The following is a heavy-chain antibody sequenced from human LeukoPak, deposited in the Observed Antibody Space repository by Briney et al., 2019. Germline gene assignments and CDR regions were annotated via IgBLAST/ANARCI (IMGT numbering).Heavy chain of an antibody. V-gene: IGHV3-30*02. CDR1: GLTFSSYG. Sequence: GGSLRLSCAASGLTFSSYGMHWVRQAPGKGLEWVAFIRYDGSNKYYADSVKGRFTISRDNAKNSLYLQMNSLRAEDTAVYYCAREGDTAMDTLDYWGQGTLVTVSS. CDR3: AREGDTAMDTLDY. D-gene: IGHD5-18*01. CDR2: IRYDGSNK. J-gene: IGHJ4*02.